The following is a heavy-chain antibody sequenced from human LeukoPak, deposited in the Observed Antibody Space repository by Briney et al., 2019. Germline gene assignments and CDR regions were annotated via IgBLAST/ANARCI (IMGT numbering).Heavy chain of an antibody. J-gene: IGHJ4*02. Sequence: ASVTVSCKASGSTFNRVDINWVRQAAGQGLEWMGWINPSSGKTGYAQKFRGRLTITRNTSINTVYMDLSSLTSEDAAVYYCARAPSGVLPYYLDSWGPGTLVAVSS. CDR3: ARAPSGVLPYYLDS. CDR2: INPSSGKT. V-gene: IGHV1-8*03. D-gene: IGHD3-10*01. CDR1: GSTFNRVD.